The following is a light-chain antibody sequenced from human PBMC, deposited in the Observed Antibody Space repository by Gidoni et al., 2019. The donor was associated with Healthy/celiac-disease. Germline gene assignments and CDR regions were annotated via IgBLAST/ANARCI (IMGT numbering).Light chain of an antibody. CDR2: LGS. V-gene: IGKV2-28*01. CDR3: MQARQTPLFT. CDR1: QSLLHSHGYNS. Sequence: DILMPHSPLSLPVTPGAPASISCTSSQSLLHSHGYNSLDGYLQKPGQSQQLLIYLGSNRASGVPDRFSGSGSGTDFTLKISRVEAEDVGVYDCMQARQTPLFTCGPGTKVDIK. J-gene: IGKJ3*01.